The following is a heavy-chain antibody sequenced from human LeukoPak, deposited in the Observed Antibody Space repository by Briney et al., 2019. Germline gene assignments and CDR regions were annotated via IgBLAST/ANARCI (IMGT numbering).Heavy chain of an antibody. J-gene: IGHJ6*03. D-gene: IGHD2-2*01. Sequence: PSETLSLTCTVSGDSITRYYWSWIRQPAGKGLEWIGRFYDSGNTNYNPSLKSRVTMSVDTSKNQFSLDLRSVTAADTAVYYCARGPCASTSCYDFPYYHMDVWGKGTTVTVSS. CDR1: GDSITRYY. CDR3: ARGPCASTSCYDFPYYHMDV. CDR2: FYDSGNT. V-gene: IGHV4-4*07.